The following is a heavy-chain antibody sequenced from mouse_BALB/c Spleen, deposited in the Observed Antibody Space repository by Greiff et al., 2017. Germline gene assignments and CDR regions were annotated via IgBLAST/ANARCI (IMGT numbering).Heavy chain of an antibody. CDR2: ISYSGST. CDR1: GYSITSDYA. Sequence: EVKLMESGPGLVKPSQSLSLTCTVTGYSITSDYAWNWIRQFPGNKLEWMGYISYSGSTSYNPSLKSRISITRDTSKNQFFLQLNSVTTEDTATYYCARRGAYAMDYWGQGTSVTVSS. CDR3: ARRGAYAMDY. V-gene: IGHV3-2*02. J-gene: IGHJ4*01.